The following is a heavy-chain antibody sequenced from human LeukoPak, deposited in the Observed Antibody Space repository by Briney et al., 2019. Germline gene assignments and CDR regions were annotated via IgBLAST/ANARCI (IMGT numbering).Heavy chain of an antibody. CDR1: GFTFSSYA. CDR2: ISGSGGST. V-gene: IGHV3-23*01. Sequence: GGSLRLSCAASGFTFSSYAMSWVRQAPGKGLEWVSAISGSGGSTYYADSVKGRFTISRDNSKNTLYPQMNSLRAEDTALYYCARGVPRYDSGAWIDAFDIWGQGTRVTVSS. J-gene: IGHJ3*02. CDR3: ARGVPRYDSGAWIDAFDI. D-gene: IGHD3-22*01.